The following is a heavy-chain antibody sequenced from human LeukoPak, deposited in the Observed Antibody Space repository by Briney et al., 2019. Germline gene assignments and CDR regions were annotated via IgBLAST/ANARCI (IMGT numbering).Heavy chain of an antibody. J-gene: IGHJ4*02. CDR1: GFTFSSYA. V-gene: IGHV3-30-3*01. D-gene: IGHD6-13*01. CDR3: ARADIAAAGTDLDY. Sequence: GGSLRLSCAASGFTFSSYAMHWVRQAPGKGLEWVAVITYDGSNKYYADSVKGRFTISRDNSKNTLYLQMNSLRAEDTAVYYCARADIAAAGTDLDYWGQGTLVTVSS. CDR2: ITYDGSNK.